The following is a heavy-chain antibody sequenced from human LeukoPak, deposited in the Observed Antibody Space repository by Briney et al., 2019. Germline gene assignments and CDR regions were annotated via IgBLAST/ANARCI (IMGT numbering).Heavy chain of an antibody. Sequence: GGSLRLSCAASGFTFSSYWMSWVRQALGKGLEWVANIKQDGSEKYYVDSVKGRFSISRDNTKNSLYLQMNSLRVEDTAVYYCARDQGEDYFDYWGQGTLVTVSS. V-gene: IGHV3-7*01. CDR3: ARDQGEDYFDY. CDR2: IKQDGSEK. D-gene: IGHD3-10*01. CDR1: GFTFSSYW. J-gene: IGHJ4*02.